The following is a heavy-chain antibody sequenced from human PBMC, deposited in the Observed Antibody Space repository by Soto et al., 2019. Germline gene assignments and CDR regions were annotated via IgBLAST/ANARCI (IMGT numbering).Heavy chain of an antibody. J-gene: IGHJ6*02. CDR2: ITTGSSRNI. CDR3: ARDDAIFGAIPRMDI. CDR1: GFPFSTCT. Sequence: EVQLVESGGGLVKPGGSLRLSCSASGFPFSTCTMYWVRQAPGKGLEWVSSITTGSSRNIFYADSVKGRFTISRDNANNILYLEMDNLRVEDTAVYYCARDDAIFGAIPRMDIWGQGTTVTVSS. V-gene: IGHV3-21*02. D-gene: IGHD3-3*01.